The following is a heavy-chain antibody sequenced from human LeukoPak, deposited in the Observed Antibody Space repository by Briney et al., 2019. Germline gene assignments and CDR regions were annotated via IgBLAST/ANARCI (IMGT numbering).Heavy chain of an antibody. CDR3: AKEPSQGIAAARSFDY. D-gene: IGHD6-13*01. CDR2: IIPIFGTA. J-gene: IGHJ4*02. V-gene: IGHV1-69*05. Sequence: SVKVSCKASGGTFSSYAISWVRQAPGQGLEWMGGIIPIFGTANYAQKFQGRVTITTDESTSTAYMELSSLRAEDTALYYCAKEPSQGIAAARSFDYWGQGTLVTVSS. CDR1: GGTFSSYA.